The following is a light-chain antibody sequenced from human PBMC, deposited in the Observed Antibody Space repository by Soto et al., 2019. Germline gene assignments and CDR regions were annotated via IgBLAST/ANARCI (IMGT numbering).Light chain of an antibody. CDR1: QSVFSN. Sequence: EIVMTQSPATLSVSPGERATLSCRASQSVFSNLAWYQQKPGQAPTLLIYGASTRATGIPARFTGSGSGTEFTLTISSLQSEDFAGYYCQQYNNWPLTFGGGTKVEIK. CDR2: GAS. V-gene: IGKV3-15*01. CDR3: QQYNNWPLT. J-gene: IGKJ4*01.